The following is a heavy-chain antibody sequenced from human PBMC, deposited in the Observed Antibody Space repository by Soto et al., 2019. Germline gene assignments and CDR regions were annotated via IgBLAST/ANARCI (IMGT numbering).Heavy chain of an antibody. J-gene: IGHJ5*02. CDR2: MNPNSANT. CDR1: GYAFGDYD. D-gene: IGHD1-1*01. CDR3: ARMATSGTLNGFDP. Sequence: QVQLVQSGAEVQRPGASVKVSCRASGYAFGDYDISWVRQAPGQGLEWMGWMNPNSANTGYAQKFQGRVSMTWDMSISTAYMELRRLRPEDTAIYYCARMATSGTLNGFDPWGQGALVTVSS. V-gene: IGHV1-8*01.